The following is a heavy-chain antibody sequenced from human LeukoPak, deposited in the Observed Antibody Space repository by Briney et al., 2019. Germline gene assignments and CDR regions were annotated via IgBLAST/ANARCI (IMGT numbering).Heavy chain of an antibody. Sequence: ASVKVSCKASGYTFASFGISWVRQAPGQGLEWMGWIVVYDGDANYAQKFQGRVTMTTDTSTNTAYMELRSLRSDDTAVYYCAVIRLGDLSLIDYWGQGTLVTVST. J-gene: IGHJ4*02. V-gene: IGHV1-18*01. D-gene: IGHD3-16*02. CDR2: IVVYDGDA. CDR3: AVIRLGDLSLIDY. CDR1: GYTFASFG.